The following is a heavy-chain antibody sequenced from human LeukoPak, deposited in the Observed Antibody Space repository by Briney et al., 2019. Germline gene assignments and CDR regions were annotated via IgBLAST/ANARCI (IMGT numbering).Heavy chain of an antibody. J-gene: IGHJ4*02. Sequence: GGSLRLSCATSGFTFSSYPMSWVRQAPGKGLEWVSSISGGSGGSTYYADSVKGRFTISRDNSKNTLYLQMNSLRAEDTAVYYCAKDSDPYGSAEGVFHYWGQGTLVTVSS. CDR2: ISGGSGGST. D-gene: IGHD3-10*01. V-gene: IGHV3-23*01. CDR3: AKDSDPYGSAEGVFHY. CDR1: GFTFSSYP.